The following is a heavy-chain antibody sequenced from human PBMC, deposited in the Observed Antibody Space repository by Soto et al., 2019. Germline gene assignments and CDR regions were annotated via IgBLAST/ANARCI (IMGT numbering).Heavy chain of an antibody. V-gene: IGHV3-53*04. J-gene: IGHJ4*02. CDR2: IYSGGST. D-gene: IGHD6-13*01. CDR1: GFTVSSNY. CDR3: ASSGHPDSSWYGGPFDY. Sequence: GGSLRLSCAASGFTVSSNYMSWVRQAPGKGLEWVSVIYSGGSTYYADSVKGRFTISRHNSKNTLYLQMNSLRAEDTAVYYCASSGHPDSSWYGGPFDYWGQGTLVTVSS.